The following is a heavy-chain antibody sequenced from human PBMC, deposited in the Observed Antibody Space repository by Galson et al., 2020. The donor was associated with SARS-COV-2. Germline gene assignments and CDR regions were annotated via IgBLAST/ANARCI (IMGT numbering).Heavy chain of an antibody. Sequence: GGSLRLSCAASGFTFSSYSMNWVRQAPGKGLEWVSYISSSSSTIYYADSVKGRFTISRDNAKNSLYLQMNSLRDEDTAVYYCASHYGSGISYYYYGMDVRGQGTTVTVSS. D-gene: IGHD3-10*01. CDR3: ASHYGSGISYYYYGMDV. V-gene: IGHV3-48*02. CDR2: ISSSSSTI. CDR1: GFTFSSYS. J-gene: IGHJ6*02.